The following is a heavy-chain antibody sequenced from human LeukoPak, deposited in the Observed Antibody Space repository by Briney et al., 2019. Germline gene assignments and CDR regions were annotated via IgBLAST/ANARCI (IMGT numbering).Heavy chain of an antibody. J-gene: IGHJ4*02. CDR3: ASHYGSGSSPFDH. D-gene: IGHD3-10*01. V-gene: IGHV3-21*01. CDR2: ISRSNSFI. Sequence: GGSPRLSCAASGFTFSSYTMNWVRQAPGKGLEWVSSISRSNSFIYHADSVKGRFTISRDDARNSLYLQMNSLRAEDTAVYYCASHYGSGSSPFDHWGQGTLVTVST. CDR1: GFTFSSYT.